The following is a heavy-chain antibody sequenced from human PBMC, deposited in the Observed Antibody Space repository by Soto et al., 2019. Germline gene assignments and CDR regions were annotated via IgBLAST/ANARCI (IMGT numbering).Heavy chain of an antibody. Sequence: EVQLVESGGGLVQPGGSLRLSCAASGFTFSNYWMHWVRLPPGKGLLWVSRINIGGSAANYAGSVEGRVTVSRDDAKNTLYLQMTRLRDDDTAVYYCVRATNDWYAIDYWGQGAPVTVSS. V-gene: IGHV3-74*01. J-gene: IGHJ4*02. D-gene: IGHD3-9*01. CDR2: INIGGSAA. CDR3: VRATNDWYAIDY. CDR1: GFTFSNYW.